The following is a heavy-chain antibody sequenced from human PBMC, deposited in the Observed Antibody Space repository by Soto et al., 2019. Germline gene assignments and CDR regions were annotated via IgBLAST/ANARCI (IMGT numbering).Heavy chain of an antibody. Sequence: ASVQVSCQASGYRYTSYYMHWVRQAPGQGLEWMGIINPNSGITNYAQNFQGRVTMTRDTSTSTVYMELSSLKSEDTAVYYCARSRGAAAGINWFDPWGQGTLVTVSS. D-gene: IGHD6-13*01. CDR2: INPNSGIT. CDR3: ARSRGAAAGINWFDP. V-gene: IGHV1-46*03. J-gene: IGHJ5*02. CDR1: GYRYTSYY.